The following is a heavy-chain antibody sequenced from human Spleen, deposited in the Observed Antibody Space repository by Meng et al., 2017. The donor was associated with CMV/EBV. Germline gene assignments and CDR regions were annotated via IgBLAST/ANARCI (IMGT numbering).Heavy chain of an antibody. Sequence: GESLKISCAASGFTFSSYAMSWVRQAPGKGLEWVSAISGSGGSTYYADSVKGRFTISRDNSKNTLYLQMNSLRAEDTAVYYCAKKYCTNGVCHLGYFDYWGQGTLVTVS. CDR1: GFTFSSYA. J-gene: IGHJ4*02. CDR2: ISGSGGST. V-gene: IGHV3-23*01. D-gene: IGHD2-8*01. CDR3: AKKYCTNGVCHLGYFDY.